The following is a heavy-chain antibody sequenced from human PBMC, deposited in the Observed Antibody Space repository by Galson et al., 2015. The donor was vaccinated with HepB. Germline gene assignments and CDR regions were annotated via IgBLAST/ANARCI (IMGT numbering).Heavy chain of an antibody. CDR3: ARDLPTSRGYSYGLNY. D-gene: IGHD5-18*01. Sequence: LRLSCAASGFPFSSYAMHWVRQAPGKGLEWVAVISYDGSNKYYADSVKGRFTISRDNSKNTLYLQMNSLRAEDTAVYYCARDLPTSRGYSYGLNYWGQGTLVTVSS. V-gene: IGHV3-30-3*01. CDR1: GFPFSSYA. J-gene: IGHJ4*02. CDR2: ISYDGSNK.